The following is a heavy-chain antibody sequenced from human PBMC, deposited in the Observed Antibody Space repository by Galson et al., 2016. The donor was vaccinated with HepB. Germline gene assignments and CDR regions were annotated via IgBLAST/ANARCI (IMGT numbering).Heavy chain of an antibody. V-gene: IGHV4-59*01. D-gene: IGHD5-12*01. J-gene: IGHJ5*02. CDR3: ARRQLSEATNPSRENWFDP. CDR1: GGSISPYY. Sequence: SETLSLTCGVSGGSISPYYWNWIRQSPGKGLEWIAYIYYDGSTYYNPSLESRVTISLDTSRNQFSLQLTSVTAADTAVYYCARRQLSEATNPSRENWFDPWGQGIMVTVSS. CDR2: IYYDGST.